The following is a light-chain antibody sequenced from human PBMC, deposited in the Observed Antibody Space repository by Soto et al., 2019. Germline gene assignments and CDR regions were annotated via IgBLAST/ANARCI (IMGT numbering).Light chain of an antibody. Sequence: QSALTQPASVSGSPGQSITISCTGTSSDVGGYNYVSWYQHRPGKAPKLMIYDVSNRPSGVSNRFSGSKSGNTASLTISGLQAEDEADYYCSSSTSSSVVFGGGTKLTVL. CDR2: DVS. CDR3: SSSTSSSVV. CDR1: SSDVGGYNY. V-gene: IGLV2-14*03. J-gene: IGLJ2*01.